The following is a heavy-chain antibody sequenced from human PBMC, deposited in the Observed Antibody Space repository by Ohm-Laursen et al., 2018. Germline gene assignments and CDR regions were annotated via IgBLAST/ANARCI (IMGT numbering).Heavy chain of an antibody. Sequence: SLRLSCAAPGFTFSSYAMTWVRQGPGKGLESLANINQGGSEEYYADSVKGRFTISRDNAKDSLYLQMNSLRAEDTAVYYCASYDPWSGFSFHSWGQGTLVTVSS. CDR1: GFTFSSYA. D-gene: IGHD3-3*01. CDR3: ASYDPWSGFSFHS. V-gene: IGHV3-7*01. J-gene: IGHJ4*02. CDR2: INQGGSEE.